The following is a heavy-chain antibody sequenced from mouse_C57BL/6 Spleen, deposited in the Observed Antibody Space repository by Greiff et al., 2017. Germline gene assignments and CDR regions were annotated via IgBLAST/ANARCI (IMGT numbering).Heavy chain of an antibody. D-gene: IGHD4-1*01. CDR2: IYTGNSDT. CDR1: GYTFTSYW. V-gene: IGHV1-5*01. Sequence: VQLQQSGTVLARPGASVKMSCKTSGYTFTSYWMHWVKQRPGQGLEWIGAIYTGNSDTSYNQKFKGKAKLTAVTSASTAYMELSSLTSEDSAVYYCTRGWDQDYFDYWGQGTTLTVSS. J-gene: IGHJ2*01. CDR3: TRGWDQDYFDY.